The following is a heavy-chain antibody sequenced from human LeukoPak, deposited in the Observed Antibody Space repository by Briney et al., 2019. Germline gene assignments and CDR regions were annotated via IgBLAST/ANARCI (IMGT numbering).Heavy chain of an antibody. J-gene: IGHJ3*02. CDR1: GGCFGGYY. CDR2: INHSGST. D-gene: IGHD3-10*01. Sequence: PSETLSLTCAVYGGCFGGYYWSWIRQPPGKGLEWIGEINHSGSTNYNPSLKSRVTISVDTSKNRFSLKLSSVTAADTAVYYCASITGAIDAFDIWGQGTMVTVSS. CDR3: ASITGAIDAFDI. V-gene: IGHV4-34*01.